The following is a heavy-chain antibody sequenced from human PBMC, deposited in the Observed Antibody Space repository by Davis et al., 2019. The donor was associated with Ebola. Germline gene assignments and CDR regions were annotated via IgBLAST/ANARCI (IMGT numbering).Heavy chain of an antibody. CDR1: GGSISSSNW. J-gene: IGHJ6*02. V-gene: IGHV4-4*02. CDR2: IYHSGRT. CDR3: AGAKRGYSYGGYYYGMDV. D-gene: IGHD5-18*01. Sequence: MPSETLSLTCAVSGGSISSSNWWSWVRQPPGKGLEWIGEIYHSGRTNYNPSLKSRVTISVDTSKNQFSLKLSSVTAADTAVYYCAGAKRGYSYGGYYYGMDVRGQGTTVTVSS.